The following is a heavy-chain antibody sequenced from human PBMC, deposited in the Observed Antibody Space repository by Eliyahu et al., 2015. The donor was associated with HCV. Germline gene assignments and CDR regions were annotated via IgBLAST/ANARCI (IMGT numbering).Heavy chain of an antibody. Sequence: EVQLVESGGGLVEPGGSLRLSCAASGFXFPNTWMNWVRQVPGKGLGWIGRIRGKGDGGAIEYAAPVKGRLSISREDSRNTLYLQINSLKAEDTGVYYCATRGISVRETSFDNWGQGTLVTVSS. V-gene: IGHV3-15*01. D-gene: IGHD3-10*01. CDR1: GFXFPNTW. CDR3: ATRGISVRETSFDN. CDR2: IRGKGDGGAI. J-gene: IGHJ4*02.